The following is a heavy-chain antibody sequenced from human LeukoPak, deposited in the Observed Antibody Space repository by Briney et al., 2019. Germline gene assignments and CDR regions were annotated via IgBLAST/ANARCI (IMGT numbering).Heavy chain of an antibody. CDR2: INQGGSVK. J-gene: IGHJ4*02. V-gene: IGHV3-7*01. D-gene: IGHD5-12*01. CDR1: GFTFRSYW. Sequence: SGGSLRLSCAASGFTFRSYWMSWVRQAPGKGLEWVANINQGGSVKYYVDSVKGQFTISRDDAKNSLYVQMNSLRDEDTAVYYCARVGYSGWNLEYWGQGTLVTVSS. CDR3: ARVGYSGWNLEY.